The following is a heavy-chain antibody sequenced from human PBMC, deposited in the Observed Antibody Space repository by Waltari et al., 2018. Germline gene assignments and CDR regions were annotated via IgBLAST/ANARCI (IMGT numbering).Heavy chain of an antibody. D-gene: IGHD3-10*01. Sequence: QVQLQQWGAGLLKPSETLSLTCAVYGGSFSGYYWSWIRQPPGKGLEWLGEIHHRGSTNYNPSLKSRVTISVDTSKNQFSLKLSSVTAADTAVYYCARTPRLLWFGAPRGKYYFDHWGQGTLVTVSS. CDR2: IHHRGST. V-gene: IGHV4-34*01. J-gene: IGHJ4*02. CDR1: GGSFSGYY. CDR3: ARTPRLLWFGAPRGKYYFDH.